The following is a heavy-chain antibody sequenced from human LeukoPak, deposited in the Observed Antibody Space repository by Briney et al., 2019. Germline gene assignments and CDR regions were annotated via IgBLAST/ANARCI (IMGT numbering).Heavy chain of an antibody. J-gene: IGHJ4*02. D-gene: IGHD3-9*01. CDR2: VKRGSYDI. V-gene: IGHV3-48*01. CDR3: ARDSDWAFAY. Sequence: GGSLRLSCAASGFTFNTYRMNWVRQAPGKGLEWLSYVKRGSYDIQYADSVTGRFTVSRDSATNSLYLQMNGLKAEDTAVYYCARDSDWAFAYWGQGSLVTVS. CDR1: GFTFNTYR.